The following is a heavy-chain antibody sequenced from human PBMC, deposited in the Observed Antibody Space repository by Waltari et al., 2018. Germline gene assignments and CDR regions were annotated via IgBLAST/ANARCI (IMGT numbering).Heavy chain of an antibody. CDR3: ARARGAVVPAAIVY. J-gene: IGHJ4*02. V-gene: IGHV4-39*01. CDR2: IYYSGST. D-gene: IGHD2-2*01. Sequence: QLQLQESGPGLVKPSETLSLTCTVSGGSISSSSYHWGWIRQPPGKGLEWIGSIYYSGSTYYNPSLKSRVTISVDTSKNQFSLKLSSVTAADTAVYYCARARGAVVPAAIVYWGQGTLVTVSS. CDR1: GGSISSSSYH.